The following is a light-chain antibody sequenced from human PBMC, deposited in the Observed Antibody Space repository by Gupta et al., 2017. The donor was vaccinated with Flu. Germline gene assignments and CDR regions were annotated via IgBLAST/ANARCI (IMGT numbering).Light chain of an antibody. V-gene: IGKV4-1*01. CDR2: WAS. Sequence: IVMTQSPDSLAVSLGERPTINCKSSQSILYTSNNKNYLAWYQPKPGQPPKLLIYWASTRESGVPDRFSGSGSGTDFTLTISSLQAEDVAVYYCQQYYNTPTFGGGTRVEIK. J-gene: IGKJ4*01. CDR1: QSILYTSNNKNY. CDR3: QQYYNTPT.